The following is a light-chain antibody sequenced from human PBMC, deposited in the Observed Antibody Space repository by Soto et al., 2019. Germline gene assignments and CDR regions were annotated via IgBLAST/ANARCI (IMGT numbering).Light chain of an antibody. CDR1: TSDVGGYNY. Sequence: QSVLTQPASVSGSPGQSITISCTGTTSDVGGYNYVSWYQQHPGKAPKLMIYDVNNRPSGLSNRFSGSKSGNTASLTISGLQADDEADYYCGSYTSSSTLVFGGGTKLTVL. CDR3: GSYTSSSTLV. V-gene: IGLV2-14*01. J-gene: IGLJ2*01. CDR2: DVN.